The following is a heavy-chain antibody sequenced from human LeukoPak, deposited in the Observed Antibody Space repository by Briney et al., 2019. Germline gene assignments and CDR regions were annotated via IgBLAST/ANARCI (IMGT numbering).Heavy chain of an antibody. CDR2: ISHSGRTI. Sequence: GGSLSLSCAASGFTFSNYELNWVRQAPGKGLEWVSYISHSGRTIYYADSVKGRFTISRDNAKNSLYLQMNSLRAEDTAVYYCARGVGSSWPGWFDPWGQGTLVTVSS. D-gene: IGHD6-13*01. V-gene: IGHV3-48*03. CDR3: ARGVGSSWPGWFDP. J-gene: IGHJ5*02. CDR1: GFTFSNYE.